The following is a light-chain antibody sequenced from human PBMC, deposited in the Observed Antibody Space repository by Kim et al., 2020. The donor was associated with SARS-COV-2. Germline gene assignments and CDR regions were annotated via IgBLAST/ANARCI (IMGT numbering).Light chain of an antibody. CDR3: NSRDSSGNHWV. CDR1: SLRSYD. J-gene: IGLJ3*02. CDR2: GKN. V-gene: IGLV3-19*01. Sequence: ALGQTVRITCQGDSLRSYDASWYQQKPGQAPVLGIYGKNNRPPGIPDRFSGSSSGNTASLTITGAQAEDEADYYCNSRDSSGNHWVFGGGTKLTVL.